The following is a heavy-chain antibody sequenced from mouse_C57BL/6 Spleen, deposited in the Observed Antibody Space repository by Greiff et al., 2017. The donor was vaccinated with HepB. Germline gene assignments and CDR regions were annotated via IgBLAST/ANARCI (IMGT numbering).Heavy chain of an antibody. J-gene: IGHJ4*01. CDR1: GYTFTDYN. Sequence: EVQLQQSGPELVKPGASVKMSCKASGYTFTDYNMHWVKQSHGKSLEWIGYINPNNGGTSYNQKFKGKATLTVNKSSSTAYMELRSLTSEDSAVYYCARSTTVYYYAMDYWGQGTSVTVSS. CDR2: INPNNGGT. D-gene: IGHD1-1*01. V-gene: IGHV1-22*01. CDR3: ARSTTVYYYAMDY.